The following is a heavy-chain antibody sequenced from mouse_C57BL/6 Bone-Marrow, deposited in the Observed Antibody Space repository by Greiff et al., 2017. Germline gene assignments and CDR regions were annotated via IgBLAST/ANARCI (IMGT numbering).Heavy chain of an antibody. CDR2: IYPRSGNT. Sequence: QVQLQQSGAELARPGASVKLSCKASGYTFTSYGISWVKQRTGQGLEWIGEIYPRSGNTYYNEKFKGKATLTADKSSSTAYMELRSLTSEDSAVYFCARIGSTMEYYFDYGGQGTTLTVSS. J-gene: IGHJ2*01. V-gene: IGHV1-81*01. D-gene: IGHD2-1*01. CDR3: ARIGSTMEYYFDY. CDR1: GYTFTSYG.